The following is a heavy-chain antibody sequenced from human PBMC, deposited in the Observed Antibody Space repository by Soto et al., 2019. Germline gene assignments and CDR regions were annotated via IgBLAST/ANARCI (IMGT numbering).Heavy chain of an antibody. CDR3: AKRFFGSGSPPGAFDV. D-gene: IGHD3-10*01. Sequence: GGSLRLSCAASGFTFSNYAMSWVRQAPGKGPEWISFISSSGNGTYYADSVKGRFTVSRDNSKNTLYVQMNNLRAEDTAIYYCAKRFFGSGSPPGAFDVCGQGTMVSVS. V-gene: IGHV3-23*01. CDR1: GFTFSNYA. CDR2: ISSSGNGT. J-gene: IGHJ3*01.